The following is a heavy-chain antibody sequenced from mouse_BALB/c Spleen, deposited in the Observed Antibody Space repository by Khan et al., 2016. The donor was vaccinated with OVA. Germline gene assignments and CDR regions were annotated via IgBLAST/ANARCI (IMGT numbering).Heavy chain of an antibody. CDR3: TRSGYGAFAY. Sequence: QVQLQQSGAELVKPGASVRLSCKASGYTFTSYYLYWVKQRPGHGLEWIGDINPSNGGINFNENFKTKATLTVDKSSSTAYMQLSSLTSEDSAVYYCTRSGYGAFAYWGQGTLVTVSA. CDR2: INPSNGGI. V-gene: IGHV1S81*02. CDR1: GYTFTSYY. J-gene: IGHJ3*01. D-gene: IGHD1-1*02.